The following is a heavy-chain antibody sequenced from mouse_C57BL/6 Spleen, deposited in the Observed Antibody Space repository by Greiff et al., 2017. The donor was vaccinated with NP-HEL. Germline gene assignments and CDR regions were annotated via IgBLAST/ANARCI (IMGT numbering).Heavy chain of an antibody. CDR2: ISSGSSTI. D-gene: IGHD2-4*01. Sequence: EVHLVESGGGLVKPGGSLKLSCAASGFTFSDYGMHWVRQAPEKGLEWVAYISSGSSTIYYADTVKGRFTISRDNAKNTLFLQMTSLRSEDTAMYYCAREDYDYDGGYFDYWGQGTTLTVSS. V-gene: IGHV5-17*01. CDR1: GFTFSDYG. J-gene: IGHJ2*01. CDR3: AREDYDYDGGYFDY.